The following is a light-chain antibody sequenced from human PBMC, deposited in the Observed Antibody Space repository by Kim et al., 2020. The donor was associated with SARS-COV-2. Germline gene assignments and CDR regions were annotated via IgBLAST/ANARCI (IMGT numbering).Light chain of an antibody. J-gene: IGKJ2*01. CDR1: QTITSS. CDR2: KVS. Sequence: DIQMTQSPSTLSASVGDRVTITCRASQTITSSLAWFQQKPGKAPKLLIYKVSTLQGGVPTRFSGSGSGTEFTLTISSLRPDDFATYYCQQYTIFSTFGQGTKLEI. CDR3: QQYTIFST. V-gene: IGKV1-5*03.